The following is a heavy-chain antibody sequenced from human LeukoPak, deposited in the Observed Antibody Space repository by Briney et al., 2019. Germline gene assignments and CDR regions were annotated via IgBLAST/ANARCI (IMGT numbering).Heavy chain of an antibody. V-gene: IGHV1-2*02. Sequence: GASVKVSCKASGCTFTGYYMHWVRQAPGQGLEWMGWINPNSGGTNYAQKFQGKVTMTRDTSISTAYMELSRLRSDDTAVYYCARAYSGYLNQLWGYWGQGTLVTVSS. D-gene: IGHD5-12*01. CDR2: INPNSGGT. CDR3: ARAYSGYLNQLWGY. J-gene: IGHJ4*02. CDR1: GCTFTGYY.